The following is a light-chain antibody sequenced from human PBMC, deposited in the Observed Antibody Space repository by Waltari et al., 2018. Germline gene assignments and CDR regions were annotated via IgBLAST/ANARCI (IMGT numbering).Light chain of an antibody. J-gene: IGKJ1*01. Sequence: EIVLTQSPGTLSLSPGERATLSCRARQSVSQYLAWYQQKPGQAPRLLLYDASTRATGIPDRFSGSGSGTDFSLTISRLEPEDFAVYYCQKYVNLPATFGQGTKVEIK. CDR1: QSVSQY. V-gene: IGKV3-20*01. CDR3: QKYVNLPAT. CDR2: DAS.